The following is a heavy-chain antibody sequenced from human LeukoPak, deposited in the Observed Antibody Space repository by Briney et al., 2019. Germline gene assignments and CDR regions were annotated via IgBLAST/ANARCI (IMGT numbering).Heavy chain of an antibody. CDR1: GFTFSSYA. V-gene: IGHV3-23*01. Sequence: PGGSLRLSCAASGFTFSSYAMSWVRQAPGKGLEWVSVISGSGGSTYYADSVEGRFTISRDNPKNTLYLQMNSLRAEDTAVYYCAKRGYDRSGYYGYFDYWAQGTLVTVSS. CDR3: AKRGYDRSGYYGYFDY. J-gene: IGHJ4*02. CDR2: ISGSGGST. D-gene: IGHD3-22*01.